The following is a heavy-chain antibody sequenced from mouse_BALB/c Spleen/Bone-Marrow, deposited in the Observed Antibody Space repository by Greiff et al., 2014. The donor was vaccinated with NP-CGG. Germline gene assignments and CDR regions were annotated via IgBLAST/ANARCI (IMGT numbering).Heavy chain of an antibody. V-gene: IGHV1-9*01. CDR3: ARRLLYYFDY. D-gene: IGHD1-2*01. CDR1: GYTFSSYW. J-gene: IGHJ2*01. CDR2: ILPGSGST. Sequence: VKLVESGAELMKPGASVKISCKATGYTFSSYWIEWVKQRPGHGLEWIGEILPGSGSTNYNEKFKGKATFTADTSSNTAYTQLSSLTSEDSAVYYCARRLLYYFDYWGQGTTLTVSS.